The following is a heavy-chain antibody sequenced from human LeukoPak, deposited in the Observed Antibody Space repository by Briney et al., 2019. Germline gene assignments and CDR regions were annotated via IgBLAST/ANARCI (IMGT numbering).Heavy chain of an antibody. Sequence: ASVKVSCKASGYTFTSYYMHWVRQAPGQGLEWMGIINPSGGSTSYAQKFQGRVTMTRDMSTSTVYMELSSLRSEDTAVYYCARAGVPYDSSGYYHGWFDPWGQGTLVTVSS. CDR1: GYTFTSYY. J-gene: IGHJ5*02. CDR2: INPSGGST. D-gene: IGHD3-22*01. CDR3: ARAGVPYDSSGYYHGWFDP. V-gene: IGHV1-46*01.